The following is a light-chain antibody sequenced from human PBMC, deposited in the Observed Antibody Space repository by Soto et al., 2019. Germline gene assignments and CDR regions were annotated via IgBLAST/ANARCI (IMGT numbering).Light chain of an antibody. Sequence: QSVLTQPASVSGSPGQSITISCTGTSSDVGGYNDVSWYQQHPGKAPKLMIYDVSNRPSGVSNRCSGSKSGNTGSLTISGLQAEDEADYYCSSYTSRSTVVFGGGTKLTVL. V-gene: IGLV2-14*01. CDR1: SSDVGGYND. CDR2: DVS. J-gene: IGLJ3*02. CDR3: SSYTSRSTVV.